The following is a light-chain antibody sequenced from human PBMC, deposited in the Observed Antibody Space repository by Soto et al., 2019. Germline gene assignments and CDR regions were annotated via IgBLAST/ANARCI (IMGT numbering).Light chain of an antibody. CDR3: CSYAGSYSYV. CDR2: DVS. Sequence: QSALTQPRSVSGSPGQSVTISCTGTSSDVGGYNYVSWYQQHPGKAPKLMIYDVSKRPSGVPDRFSGSKSGNTPSLTISGLQAEDEADYYCCSYAGSYSYVFGTGTQLTVL. CDR1: SSDVGGYNY. J-gene: IGLJ7*01. V-gene: IGLV2-11*01.